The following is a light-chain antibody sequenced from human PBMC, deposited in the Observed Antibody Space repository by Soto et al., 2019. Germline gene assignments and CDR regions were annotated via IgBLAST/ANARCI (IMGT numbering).Light chain of an antibody. Sequence: QSVLTQPASVSGSPGQSTTISCSGSSSDLGIYNYVSWYQQHPGKVPKLIIFEVTNRPPGVSNRFSGSKSGNTASLTISGLQAEDEADYYCSSYTTSSTRVFGTGTKVTVL. CDR2: EVT. CDR3: SSYTTSSTRV. J-gene: IGLJ1*01. CDR1: SSDLGIYNY. V-gene: IGLV2-14*01.